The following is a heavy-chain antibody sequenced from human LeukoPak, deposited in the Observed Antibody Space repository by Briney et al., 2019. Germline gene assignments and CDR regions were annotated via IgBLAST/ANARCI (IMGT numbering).Heavy chain of an antibody. V-gene: IGHV1-2*06. D-gene: IGHD6-19*01. CDR1: GYTFTGYY. CDR2: INPNRGGT. Sequence: ASVTVSCKASGYTFTGYYMHWVRQAPGQGLEWMGRINPNRGGTNYAQQFQGRVTMTRGTSINTAYMELSRLRSDYTADYYCARGAWQWLVLRADAEFDYWGQGTLVTVSS. CDR3: ARGAWQWLVLRADAEFDY. J-gene: IGHJ4*02.